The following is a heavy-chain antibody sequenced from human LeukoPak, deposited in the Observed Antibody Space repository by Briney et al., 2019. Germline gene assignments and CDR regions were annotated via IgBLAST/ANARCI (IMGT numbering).Heavy chain of an antibody. CDR2: INSDGSTT. V-gene: IGHV3-74*01. D-gene: IGHD6-6*01. Sequence: AGGSLRLSCAASGFTFSSYWVHWVRQAPGKGLVWVSRINSDGSTTSYADSVKGRFTISRDNAENTLYLQMNSLRAEDTAVYYCARDHISSSSNFDYWGQGTLVTVSS. J-gene: IGHJ4*02. CDR3: ARDHISSSSNFDY. CDR1: GFTFSSYW.